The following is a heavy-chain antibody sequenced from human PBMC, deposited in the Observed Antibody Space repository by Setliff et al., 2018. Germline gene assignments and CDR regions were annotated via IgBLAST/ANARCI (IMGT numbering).Heavy chain of an antibody. Sequence: PGESLKISCKASGYSFTTYWIGWVRQMPGKGLEWMGIIYPGDSDTRYSPSFQGQVTISADRSITTAYLQWSSLKASDTAIYYCARNRVALYDAFDIWGQGTMVTVS. CDR1: GYSFTTYW. V-gene: IGHV5-51*01. CDR3: ARNRVALYDAFDI. CDR2: IYPGDSDT. J-gene: IGHJ3*02. D-gene: IGHD5-12*01.